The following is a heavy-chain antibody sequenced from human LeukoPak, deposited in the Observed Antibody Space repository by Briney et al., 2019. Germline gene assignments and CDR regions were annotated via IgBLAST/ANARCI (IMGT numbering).Heavy chain of an antibody. V-gene: IGHV1-2*04. CDR1: GYTFTGYY. Sequence: ASVKVSCKASGYTFTGYYMHWVRQAPGQGLEWMGWINPNSGGTNYAQKFQGWVTMTRDTSISTAYMELSRLRSDDTAVYYCARGSSTSYDALDIWGQGTMVTVSS. D-gene: IGHD2-2*01. CDR3: ARGSSTSYDALDI. J-gene: IGHJ3*02. CDR2: INPNSGGT.